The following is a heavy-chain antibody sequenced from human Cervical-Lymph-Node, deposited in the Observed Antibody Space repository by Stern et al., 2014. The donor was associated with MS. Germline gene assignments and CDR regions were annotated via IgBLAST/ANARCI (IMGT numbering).Heavy chain of an antibody. CDR1: GYSFTANW. D-gene: IGHD4-17*01. CDR2: IYPVDSDT. Sequence: EVQLVESGAEVKKPGESLKISCKGSGYSFTANWIAWVRQMTGKGLEWMGIIYPVDSDTRYSPSFQGQVTISADKSISTAYLQWSSLKASDTAMYYCARDYGDYAFDYWGQGTLVTVSS. J-gene: IGHJ4*02. CDR3: ARDYGDYAFDY. V-gene: IGHV5-51*01.